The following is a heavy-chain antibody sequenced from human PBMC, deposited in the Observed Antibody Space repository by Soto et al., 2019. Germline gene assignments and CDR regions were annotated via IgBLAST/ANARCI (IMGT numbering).Heavy chain of an antibody. J-gene: IGHJ4*02. CDR2: IESNGLRT. Sequence: EVQLVESGGGLVQPGGSLRLSCSASGFTFSNYLIHWVRQAPGQGLEYVSAIESNGLRTYYADFVKGRFKISRDNSKNTLDLHMSSLTSGDTAVYYCVRVDWSGVDRWGQGTRVTVSS. CDR1: GFTFSNYL. CDR3: VRVDWSGVDR. D-gene: IGHD3-9*01. V-gene: IGHV3-64D*08.